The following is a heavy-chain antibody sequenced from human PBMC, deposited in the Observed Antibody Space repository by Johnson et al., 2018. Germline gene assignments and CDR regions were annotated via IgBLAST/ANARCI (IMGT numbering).Heavy chain of an antibody. CDR2: LSGSGGST. J-gene: IGHJ3*02. CDR1: GFTFSSYA. Sequence: VQLVESGGGLVQPGGSLRLSCAASGFTFSSYAMSWVRQAPGKALEWVSALSGSGGSTYYAASVKGRFTISSDNSKNTLSLQMNRLRAEDSAVYYCANTHVEMATIGGAFDIWGQGTMVTVSS. V-gene: IGHV3-23*04. D-gene: IGHD5-24*01. CDR3: ANTHVEMATIGGAFDI.